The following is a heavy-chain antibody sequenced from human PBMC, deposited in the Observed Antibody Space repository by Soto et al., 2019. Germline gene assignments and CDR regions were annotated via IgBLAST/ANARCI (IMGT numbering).Heavy chain of an antibody. D-gene: IGHD2-15*01. V-gene: IGHV3-23*01. J-gene: IGHJ4*02. CDR3: AKAKSLRVVRGSSFDY. Sequence: DVQLLESGGGLVQPGGSLRLSCEASEFMFSSYAMSWVRQAPGKGLEWVSTISPTGDNTYYADSVKGRFTLSRDNSKDTLSLQMNSLTTEDTAIYYCAKAKSLRVVRGSSFDYWGQGALVTVSS. CDR1: EFMFSSYA. CDR2: ISPTGDNT.